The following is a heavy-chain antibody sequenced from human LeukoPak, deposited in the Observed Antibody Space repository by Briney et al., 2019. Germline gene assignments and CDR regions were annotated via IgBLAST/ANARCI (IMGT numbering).Heavy chain of an antibody. V-gene: IGHV4-34*01. J-gene: IGHJ6*03. CDR3: ARVGGGYEMFYYYYYMDV. D-gene: IGHD5-12*01. CDR2: INHSGST. CDR1: GGSFSGYY. Sequence: PSGTLSLTCAVYGGSFSGYYWSWIRQPPGKGLEWIGEINHSGSTNYNPSLKSRVTISVDTSKNQFSLKLSSVTAADTAVYYCARVGGGYEMFYYYYYMDVWGKGTTVTVSS.